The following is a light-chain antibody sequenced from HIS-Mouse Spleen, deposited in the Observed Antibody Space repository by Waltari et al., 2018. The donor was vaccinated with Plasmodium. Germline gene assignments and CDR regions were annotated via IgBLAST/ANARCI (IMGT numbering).Light chain of an antibody. Sequence: DIQMTQSPSSLSASVGDRVTITCRASKSISSYLNWDQQKPGKAPKLLIYAASSLQSGVPSRFSGSGAGTDFTLTISSLQPEDFATYYCQQSYSTWTFGQGTKVEIK. CDR1: KSISSY. J-gene: IGKJ1*01. CDR2: AAS. V-gene: IGKV1-39*01. CDR3: QQSYSTWT.